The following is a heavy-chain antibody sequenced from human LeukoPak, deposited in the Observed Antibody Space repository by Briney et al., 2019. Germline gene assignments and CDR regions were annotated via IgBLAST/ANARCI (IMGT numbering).Heavy chain of an antibody. Sequence: SETLSLTCTVSGGSISSSSYYWGWIRQPPGKGLEWIGSIYYSGSTYYNPSLKSRLTIFVDTSKNQFSLELRSVTAADTAMYYCVKSRGYGLIDYWGQGTLVTVSS. D-gene: IGHD5-12*01. J-gene: IGHJ4*02. CDR1: GGSISSSSYY. V-gene: IGHV4-39*01. CDR3: VKSRGYGLIDY. CDR2: IYYSGST.